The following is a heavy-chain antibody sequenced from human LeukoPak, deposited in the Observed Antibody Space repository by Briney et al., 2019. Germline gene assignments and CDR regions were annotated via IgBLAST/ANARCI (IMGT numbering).Heavy chain of an antibody. D-gene: IGHD2-2*01. Sequence: PGGSLRLSCAASGFTFSSYWMSWVRQAPGKGLEWVANIKQDGSEKYYVDSVKGRFTISRDNAKNSLYLQMNSLRAEDTAVYYCARAGSDSVSQFLSFTRYCSSTSCSHYFDYWGQGTLVTVSS. J-gene: IGHJ4*02. CDR1: GFTFSSYW. V-gene: IGHV3-7*01. CDR2: IKQDGSEK. CDR3: ARAGSDSVSQFLSFTRYCSSTSCSHYFDY.